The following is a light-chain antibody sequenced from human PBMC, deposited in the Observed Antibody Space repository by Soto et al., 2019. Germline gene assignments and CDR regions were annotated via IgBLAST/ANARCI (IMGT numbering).Light chain of an antibody. J-gene: IGKJ1*01. CDR1: QIITST. V-gene: IGKV3-15*01. CDR2: GVS. Sequence: EIVMTQSPATLCVSPGERATLSCRASQIITSTVAWYQQKPGQAPRILIYGVSTRATGIPARFSGSGAGTEFTLTISSLQSEDFAVYYCQQYDGWPTTFAQGTKVDI. CDR3: QQYDGWPTT.